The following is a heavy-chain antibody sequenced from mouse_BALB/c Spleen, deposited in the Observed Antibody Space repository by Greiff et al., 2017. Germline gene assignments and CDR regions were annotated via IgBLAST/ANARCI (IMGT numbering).Heavy chain of an antibody. V-gene: IGHV5-6-5*01. J-gene: IGHJ2*01. CDR2: ISSGGST. CDR3: ARDLYYGSSPYFDD. CDR1: GFTFSSYA. Sequence: EVMLVESGGGLVKPGGSLKLSCAASGFTFSSYAMSWVRQTPEKRLEWVASISSGGSTYYPDSVKGRFTISRDNARNILYLQMSSLRSEDTAMYYCARDLYYGSSPYFDDWGQGTTLTVSS. D-gene: IGHD1-1*01.